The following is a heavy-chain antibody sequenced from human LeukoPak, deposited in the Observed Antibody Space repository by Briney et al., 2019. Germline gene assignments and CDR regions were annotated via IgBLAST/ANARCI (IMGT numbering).Heavy chain of an antibody. D-gene: IGHD3-10*01. V-gene: IGHV4-4*09. Sequence: SSETLSLTCTVSGDSFGGYYGTWIRQPPGKRLEWIGNIHTSGGTNYNPSLKSRVTMSVDTSKNQFSLKLTSVTAADTAVYFCARQAYYAPSGSWTGFDFWGQGTLASVSS. CDR2: IHTSGGT. J-gene: IGHJ4*02. CDR1: GDSFGGYY. CDR3: ARQAYYAPSGSWTGFDF.